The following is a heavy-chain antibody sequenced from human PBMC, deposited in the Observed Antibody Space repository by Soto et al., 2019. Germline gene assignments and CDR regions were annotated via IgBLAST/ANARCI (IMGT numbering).Heavy chain of an antibody. V-gene: IGHV4-34*01. Sequence: SETLSLTCAVYGGSFSGYYWSWIRQPPGKGLEWIGEINHSGSTNYNPSLKSRVTISVDTSKNQFSLKLSSVTAADTAVYYCARVHFWSGYSTLSGYNWFDPWGQGTLVTVSS. D-gene: IGHD3-3*02. CDR2: INHSGST. CDR3: ARVHFWSGYSTLSGYNWFDP. CDR1: GGSFSGYY. J-gene: IGHJ5*02.